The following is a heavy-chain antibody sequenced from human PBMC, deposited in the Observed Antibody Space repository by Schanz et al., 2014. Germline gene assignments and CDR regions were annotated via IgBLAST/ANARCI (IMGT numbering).Heavy chain of an antibody. Sequence: QVQLVQSGAEVRKPGASVKVSCKASGYTFISYGIKWVRQAPGQGLEWMGMINPSGGSTTYAQKFQGRVTMTRDTSTSTVYMELSSLRSEDTAVYDCARDGVDAAAGGNDWGQGTLVTVSS. CDR1: GYTFISYG. CDR3: ARDGVDAAAGGND. CDR2: INPSGGST. D-gene: IGHD6-13*01. J-gene: IGHJ4*02. V-gene: IGHV1-46*03.